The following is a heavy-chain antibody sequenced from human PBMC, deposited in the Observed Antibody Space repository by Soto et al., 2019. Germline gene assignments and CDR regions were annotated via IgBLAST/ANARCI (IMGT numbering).Heavy chain of an antibody. CDR3: ARTGSSWYRKSDAFDI. CDR1: GYTFTSYG. V-gene: IGHV1-18*01. Sequence: GASVKVSCKASGYTFTSYGISWVRQAPGQGLEWMGWISAYNGNTNYAQKLQGRVTMTTDTSTSTAYMELRSLKSDDTAVYYCARTGSSWYRKSDAFDIWGQGTMVTVSS. CDR2: ISAYNGNT. D-gene: IGHD6-13*01. J-gene: IGHJ3*02.